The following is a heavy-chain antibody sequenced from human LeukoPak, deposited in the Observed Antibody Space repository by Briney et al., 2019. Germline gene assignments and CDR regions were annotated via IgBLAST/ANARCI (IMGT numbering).Heavy chain of an antibody. CDR3: ANLLHHYYYYTEV. CDR1: GGSISSRSYY. CDR2: IYYTGST. V-gene: IGHV4-39*01. J-gene: IGHJ6*03. Sequence: SETLSLTCTVSGGSISSRSYYWGWIRQPPGKGLEWIGSIYYTGSTYYNPSLKSRVTMSVETSKNQFSLKLSSVTAADTAVYFCANLLHHYYYYTEVWGKGTTVTVSS.